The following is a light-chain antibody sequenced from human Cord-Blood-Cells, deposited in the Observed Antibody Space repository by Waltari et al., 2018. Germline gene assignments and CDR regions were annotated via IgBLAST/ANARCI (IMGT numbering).Light chain of an antibody. CDR3: QSYDSSLSGWV. V-gene: IGLV1-40*01. CDR1: SSNIGAGYD. Sequence: QSVLTQPPSVSGAPGQRVTIPCTGSSSNIGAGYDVHWYQQLPGTAPKPLIYGNSNRPSGDPDRFSGSKSGTSASLAITGLQAEDEADYYCQSYDSSLSGWVFGGGTKLTVL. CDR2: GNS. J-gene: IGLJ3*02.